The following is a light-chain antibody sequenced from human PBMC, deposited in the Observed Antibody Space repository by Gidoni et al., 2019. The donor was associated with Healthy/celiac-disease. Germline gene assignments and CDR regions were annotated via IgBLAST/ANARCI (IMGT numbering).Light chain of an antibody. Sequence: QSALTQPASVSGSHGQSITISCTGPSSDVGGYNYVSWYQQHPGKAPKLMIYEVSNRPSGVANRFSGSKSGNTASLTISGLQAEDEADYYCSSYTSSSPWVFGGGTKLTVL. V-gene: IGLV2-14*01. CDR1: SSDVGGYNY. J-gene: IGLJ3*02. CDR2: EVS. CDR3: SSYTSSSPWV.